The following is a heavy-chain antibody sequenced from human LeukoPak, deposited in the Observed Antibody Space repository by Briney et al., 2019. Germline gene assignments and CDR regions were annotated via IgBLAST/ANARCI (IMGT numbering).Heavy chain of an antibody. J-gene: IGHJ4*02. Sequence: VXSNYXXWXXXAPGKGLEWVSVIYSGGSTYYADSVKGRFTISRDNSKNTLYLQMNSLRAEDTAVYYCARDLAYWGQGTLVTVSS. CDR3: ARDLAY. D-gene: IGHD2-21*01. CDR2: IYSGGST. CDR1: VXSNY. V-gene: IGHV3-53*01.